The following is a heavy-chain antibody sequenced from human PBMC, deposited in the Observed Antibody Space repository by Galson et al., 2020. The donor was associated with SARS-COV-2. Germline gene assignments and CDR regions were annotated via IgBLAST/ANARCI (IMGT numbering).Heavy chain of an antibody. J-gene: IGHJ6*03. V-gene: IGHV4-34*01. D-gene: IGHD1-1*01. Sequence: SETLSLTCAVYGGSFSGYYWSWIRQPPGKGLEWIGEINHSGSANYNPSLKSRVTISVDTSKNQFSLKLSSVTAADTAVYYCARGSTTGSSTFFYYYYMEVWGKGTTVTVSS. CDR1: GGSFSGYY. CDR2: INHSGSA. CDR3: ARGSTTGSSTFFYYYYMEV.